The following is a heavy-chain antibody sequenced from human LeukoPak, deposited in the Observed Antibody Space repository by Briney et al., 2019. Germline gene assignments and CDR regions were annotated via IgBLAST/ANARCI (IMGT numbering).Heavy chain of an antibody. J-gene: IGHJ4*02. D-gene: IGHD6-6*01. CDR2: ISSTTTYI. V-gene: IGHV3-21*01. CDR3: ARGGSIAPLFDY. Sequence: GGSLRLSCAASGFTFSTYNMNWVRQAPGKGLEWVSSISSTTTYIHYADSVTGRFTISRDNAKNSLYLQMNSLRAEDTAVYYCARGGSIAPLFDYWGRGTLATVSS. CDR1: GFTFSTYN.